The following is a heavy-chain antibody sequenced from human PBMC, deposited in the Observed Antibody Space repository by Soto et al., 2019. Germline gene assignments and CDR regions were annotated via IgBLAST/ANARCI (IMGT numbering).Heavy chain of an antibody. V-gene: IGHV1-3*01. J-gene: IGHJ5*02. CDR3: VRGNNYFDP. CDR2: INAGNGNT. CDR1: GYIFTSYV. Sequence: QVQLVQSGAEVQKPGASVKVSCKASGYIFTSYVIHWVRQAPGQRLEWMGWINAGNGNTKYSQKFQGRVTITSDTSASTAYMELSSLRSEDTAVYYCVRGNNYFDPWGQGILVIVSS.